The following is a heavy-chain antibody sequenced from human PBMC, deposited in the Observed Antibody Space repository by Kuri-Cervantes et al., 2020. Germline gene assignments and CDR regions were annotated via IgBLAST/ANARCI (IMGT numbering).Heavy chain of an antibody. D-gene: IGHD2-8*01. J-gene: IGHJ4*02. CDR2: IRDGAGNT. Sequence: GGSLRLSCAASGFTFSSYAMSWVRQAPGKGLEWVSQIRDGAGNTYYADSVKGRFSISRDNSKNTVYLQMNNLRAEDTAKYYCAKGGNNGPSLFDSWGQGTLVTVSS. V-gene: IGHV3-23*01. CDR1: GFTFSSYA. CDR3: AKGGNNGPSLFDS.